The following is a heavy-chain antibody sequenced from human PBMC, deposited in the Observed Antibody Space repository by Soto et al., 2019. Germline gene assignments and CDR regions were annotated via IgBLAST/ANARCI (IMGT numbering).Heavy chain of an antibody. Sequence: SETLSLTCTVSGGSISSYYWSWIRQPPGKGLEWIGYIHYSGSTNYNPSLKSRVTISVDTSKNQFSLKLSSVTAADTAVYYCARGVGATHDAFDIWGQGTMVTVSS. J-gene: IGHJ3*02. CDR2: IHYSGST. V-gene: IGHV4-59*01. D-gene: IGHD1-26*01. CDR3: ARGVGATHDAFDI. CDR1: GGSISSYY.